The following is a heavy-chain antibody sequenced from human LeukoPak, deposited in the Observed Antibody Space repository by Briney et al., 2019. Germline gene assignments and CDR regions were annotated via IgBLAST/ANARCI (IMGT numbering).Heavy chain of an antibody. V-gene: IGHV3-49*01. J-gene: IGHJ3*02. Sequence: GSLRLSCTASGFTFGDYAMSWFRQAPGKGLEWVGFIRSKAYGGTTEYTASVKGRFTISRDDSKSIAYLQMNSLKTEDTAVYYCTPPYYYDSSGYYDAFDTWGQGTMVTVSS. CDR1: GFTFGDYA. CDR3: TPPYYYDSSGYYDAFDT. D-gene: IGHD3-22*01. CDR2: IRSKAYGGTT.